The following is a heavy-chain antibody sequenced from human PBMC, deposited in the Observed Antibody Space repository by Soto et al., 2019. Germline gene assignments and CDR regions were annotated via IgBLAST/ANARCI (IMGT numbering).Heavy chain of an antibody. CDR1: GFTFNSYA. Sequence: GGSLRLSCGGSGFTFNSYAMTWVRQAPGKGLEWVSAISGSGGGTYYADSVKGRFTISRDNSKNTLYLQMNSLRAEDTAVYYCAKVAAVLYYMDVWGKGTTVTVSS. V-gene: IGHV3-23*01. CDR3: AKVAAVLYYMDV. D-gene: IGHD6-13*01. J-gene: IGHJ6*03. CDR2: ISGSGGGT.